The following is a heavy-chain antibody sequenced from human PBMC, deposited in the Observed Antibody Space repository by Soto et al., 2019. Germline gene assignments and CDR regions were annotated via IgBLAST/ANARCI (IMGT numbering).Heavy chain of an antibody. D-gene: IGHD3-22*01. V-gene: IGHV3-11*06. CDR2: ISSSSSYI. J-gene: IGHJ4*02. CDR1: GFTFSDYY. Sequence: GGSLRLSCAASGFTFSDYYMSWIRQAPGKGLEWVSYISSSSSYIYYADSVKGRFTISRDNAKNSLYLQMNSLRAEDTAVYYCARDYKSGSGYYEYWGQGTLVTVSS. CDR3: ARDYKSGSGYYEY.